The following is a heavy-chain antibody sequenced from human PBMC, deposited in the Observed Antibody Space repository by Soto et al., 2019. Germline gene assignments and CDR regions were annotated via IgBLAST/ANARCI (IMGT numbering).Heavy chain of an antibody. CDR2: ISYDGSNK. Sequence: GGSLRLSCAASGFTFSSYGMHWVRQAPGKGLEWVAVISYDGSNKYYADSVKGRFTISRDNSKNTLYLQMNSLRAEDTAVYYCAKDAHYYDSSGYYYEDFYFDYWGQGTLVTVSS. CDR3: AKDAHYYDSSGYYYEDFYFDY. V-gene: IGHV3-30*18. D-gene: IGHD3-22*01. J-gene: IGHJ4*02. CDR1: GFTFSSYG.